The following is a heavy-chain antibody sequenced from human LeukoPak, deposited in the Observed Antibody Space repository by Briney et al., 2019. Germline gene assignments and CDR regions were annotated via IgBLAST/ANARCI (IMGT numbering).Heavy chain of an antibody. D-gene: IGHD6-19*01. CDR1: GFTFSSYA. Sequence: GGSLRLSCAASGFTFSSYAMSWVRQAPGKGLECVSGIYSGGSTYYADSVKGRFTISRDNSKNTLYLQMSSLRAEDTAVYYCARASSGLDAFHTWGQGTLVTVSS. CDR3: ARASSGLDAFHT. CDR2: IYSGGST. V-gene: IGHV3-53*01. J-gene: IGHJ3*02.